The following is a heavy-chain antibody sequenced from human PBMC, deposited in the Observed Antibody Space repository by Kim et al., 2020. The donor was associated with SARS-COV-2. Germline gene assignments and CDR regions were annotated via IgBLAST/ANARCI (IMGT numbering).Heavy chain of an antibody. J-gene: IGHJ3*02. CDR2: IIPIFGTA. Sequence: SVKVSCKASGGTFSSYAISWVRQAPGQGLEWMGGIIPIFGTANYAQKFQGRVTITADESTSTAYMELSSLRSEDTAVYYCAREGPLGELPPDAFDIWGQGTMVTVSS. CDR3: AREGPLGELPPDAFDI. V-gene: IGHV1-69*13. D-gene: IGHD3-16*01. CDR1: GGTFSSYA.